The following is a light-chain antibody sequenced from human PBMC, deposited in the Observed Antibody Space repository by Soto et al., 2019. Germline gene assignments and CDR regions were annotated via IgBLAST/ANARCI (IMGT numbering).Light chain of an antibody. CDR3: DMWDSSTVV. Sequence: SYELTQPLSVSVALGQTARVTCGGNNIGSKNVHWYQQKPGQAPVLVIYRDTYRPSGIPERFSGSNSGNTATLTISRAQGGDEADYYCDMWDSSTVVFGGGTKLTVL. CDR2: RDT. CDR1: NIGSKN. V-gene: IGLV3-9*01. J-gene: IGLJ3*02.